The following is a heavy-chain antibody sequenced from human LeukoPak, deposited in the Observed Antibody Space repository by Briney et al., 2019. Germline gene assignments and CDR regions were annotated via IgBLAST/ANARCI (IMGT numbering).Heavy chain of an antibody. D-gene: IGHD2-2*03. Sequence: GGSLRLSCAASGFTFSSYAMSWVRQAPGKGLEWVSAVSGSGGSTYYADSVKGRFTISRDNSKNTLYLQMNSLRAEDTAVYYCAKTPVRGYCSSTSCPPSGAFDIWGQGTMVTVSS. CDR1: GFTFSSYA. CDR2: VSGSGGST. CDR3: AKTPVRGYCSSTSCPPSGAFDI. J-gene: IGHJ3*02. V-gene: IGHV3-23*01.